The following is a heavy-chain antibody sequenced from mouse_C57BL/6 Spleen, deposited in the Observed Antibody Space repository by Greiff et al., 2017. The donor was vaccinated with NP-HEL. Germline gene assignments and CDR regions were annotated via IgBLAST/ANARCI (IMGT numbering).Heavy chain of an antibody. Sequence: VQLQQSGPELVKPGASVKISCKASGYAFSSSWMNWVKQRPGKGLEWIGRIYPGDGDTNYNGKFKGKATLTADKSSSTAYMQLSSLTSEESAVYFCARAAQATFAYWGQGTLVTVSA. CDR3: ARAAQATFAY. J-gene: IGHJ3*01. CDR1: GYAFSSSW. CDR2: IYPGDGDT. D-gene: IGHD3-2*02. V-gene: IGHV1-82*01.